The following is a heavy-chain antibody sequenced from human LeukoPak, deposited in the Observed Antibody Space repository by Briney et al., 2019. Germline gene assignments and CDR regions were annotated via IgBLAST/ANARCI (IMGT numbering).Heavy chain of an antibody. J-gene: IGHJ4*02. CDR3: ARRSYSSSDYFDC. V-gene: IGHV4-59*01. CDR1: GGSISGYY. Sequence: SETLSLTCTVSGGSISGYYWSWIRQPPGKGLEWIGYIFYSGSTNYNPSLKSRVTISVDTSKNQFSLKLSSVTAADTAVYYCARRSYSSSDYFDCWGQGTLVTVSS. CDR2: IFYSGST. D-gene: IGHD6-6*01.